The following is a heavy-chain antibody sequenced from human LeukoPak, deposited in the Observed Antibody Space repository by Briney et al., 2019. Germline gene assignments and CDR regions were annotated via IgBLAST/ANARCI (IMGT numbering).Heavy chain of an antibody. CDR3: ARTEYSSSPYYYYYMDV. CDR2: IYHSGST. CDR1: GYSISSGYY. Sequence: SETLSLTCTVSGYSISSGYYWGWIRQPPGKGLEWIGSIYHSGSTYYNPSLKSRVTISVDTSKNQFSLKLSSVTAADMAVYYCARTEYSSSPYYYYYMDVWGKGTTVTVSS. V-gene: IGHV4-38-2*02. J-gene: IGHJ6*03. D-gene: IGHD6-6*01.